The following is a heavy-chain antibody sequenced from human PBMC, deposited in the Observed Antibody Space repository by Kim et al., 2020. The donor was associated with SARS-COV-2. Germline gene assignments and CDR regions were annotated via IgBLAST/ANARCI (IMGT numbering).Heavy chain of an antibody. J-gene: IGHJ4*02. CDR2: IYHSGST. V-gene: IGHV4-4*02. CDR1: GGSISSSNW. CDR3: AREGYCSSTSCYPDY. Sequence: SETLSLTCAVSGGSISSSNWWSWVRQPPGKGLEWIGEIYHSGSTNYNPSLKSRVTISVDKSKNQFSLKLSSVTAADTAVYYCAREGYCSSTSCYPDYWGQGTLVTVSS. D-gene: IGHD2-2*01.